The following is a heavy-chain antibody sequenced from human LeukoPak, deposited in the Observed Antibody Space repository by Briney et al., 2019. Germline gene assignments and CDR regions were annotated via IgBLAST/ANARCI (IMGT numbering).Heavy chain of an antibody. J-gene: IGHJ4*02. CDR2: IYYSGST. D-gene: IGHD1-1*01. Sequence: SEALSLTCTVSGGSISSYYWSWIRQPPGKGLEWIGYIYYSGSTNYNPSLKGRVTISVDTSKNQFSLKLSSVTAADTAEYYCARTTQDYFDYWGQGTLVTVSS. V-gene: IGHV4-59*08. CDR3: ARTTQDYFDY. CDR1: GGSISSYY.